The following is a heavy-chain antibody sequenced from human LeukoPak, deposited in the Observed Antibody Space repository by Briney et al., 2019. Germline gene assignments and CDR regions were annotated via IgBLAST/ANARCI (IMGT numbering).Heavy chain of an antibody. Sequence: SETLSLTCAVYGGSFSGYYWSWIRQPPGKGLECIGEINHSGSTNYNPSLKSRVTISVDTSKNQFSLKLSSVTAADTAVYYCARGAGYNYPYYFDYWGQGTLVTVSS. CDR2: INHSGST. CDR3: ARGAGYNYPYYFDY. D-gene: IGHD5-24*01. CDR1: GGSFSGYY. J-gene: IGHJ4*02. V-gene: IGHV4-34*01.